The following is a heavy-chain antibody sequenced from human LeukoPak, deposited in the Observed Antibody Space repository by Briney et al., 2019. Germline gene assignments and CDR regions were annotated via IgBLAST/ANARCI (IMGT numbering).Heavy chain of an antibody. CDR1: GGCIITTNW. J-gene: IGHJ4*02. D-gene: IGHD1-26*01. V-gene: IGHV4-4*02. Sequence: SSETLSLTCGVAGGCIITTNWWSWVRHPPGKGLEWIGEVHLNGATNYNPSLESRVSMSIDKSKNQLSLKLSSVTAADTATYYCTRESGAFSPFGFWGQGTLVTVSS. CDR2: VHLNGAT. CDR3: TRESGAFSPFGF.